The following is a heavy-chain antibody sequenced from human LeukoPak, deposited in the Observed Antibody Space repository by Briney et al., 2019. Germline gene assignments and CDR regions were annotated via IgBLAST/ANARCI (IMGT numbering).Heavy chain of an antibody. CDR2: INAKKGNT. J-gene: IGHJ4*02. D-gene: IGHD6-19*01. CDR3: ARDSQWPN. CDR1: GGTFSSYA. Sequence: ASVKVSCKASGGTFSSYAISWVRQAPGQGLEWMGWINAKKGNTNYAQKLQGRVTSTTDTSTSTAYMELRSLTSDDTALYYCARDSQWPNWGQGTLVTVSS. V-gene: IGHV1-18*01.